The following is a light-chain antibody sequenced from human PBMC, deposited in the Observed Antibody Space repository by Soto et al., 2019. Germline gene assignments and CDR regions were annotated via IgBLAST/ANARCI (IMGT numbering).Light chain of an antibody. CDR3: CSYAGTNLPWV. CDR1: NSEVCSLNL. J-gene: IGLJ3*02. V-gene: IGLV2-23*02. Sequence: QSALTQPASVSGSPGQSITISCTATNSEVCSLNLVSWYQHHPGKAPKLIIYEVTRGPSGVPVRFSGSKSGNTAALTISGLQAEDEADYYCCSYAGTNLPWVFGGGTQLTVL. CDR2: EVT.